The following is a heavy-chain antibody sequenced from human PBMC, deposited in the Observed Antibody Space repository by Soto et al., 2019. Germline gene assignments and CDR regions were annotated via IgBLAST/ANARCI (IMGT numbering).Heavy chain of an antibody. CDR1: GYTFSPFW. V-gene: IGHV3-74*01. J-gene: IGHJ3*01. CDR2: INSDGTTK. D-gene: IGHD3-10*01. Sequence: EVHLVESGGGLVQPGESLRLSCEASGYTFSPFWMHWVRQAPGKGLVWVSHINSDGTTKLYADSVKGRFTISRDNAKNTLDLQMNSVEAGDTGVYFCVRDRGYPDSFDVWGRGTVVTVSS. CDR3: VRDRGYPDSFDV.